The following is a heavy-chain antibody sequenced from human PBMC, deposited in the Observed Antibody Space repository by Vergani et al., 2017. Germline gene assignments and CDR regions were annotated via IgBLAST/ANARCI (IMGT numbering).Heavy chain of an antibody. CDR3: ARGRQRIGYGSGVVHY. J-gene: IGHJ4*02. Sequence: QVQLQQWGAGLLKPSETLSLTCAVYGGSFSGYYWSWIRQPPGKGLEWIGEINHSGSTNYNPSLKSRVTISVDTSKNQFSLKLSSVTAADTAVYYCARGRQRIGYGSGVVHYWRQGTLVTVSS. CDR2: INHSGST. D-gene: IGHD3-10*01. V-gene: IGHV4-34*01. CDR1: GGSFSGYY.